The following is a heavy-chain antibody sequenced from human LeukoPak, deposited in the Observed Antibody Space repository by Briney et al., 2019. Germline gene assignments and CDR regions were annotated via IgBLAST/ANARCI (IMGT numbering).Heavy chain of an antibody. CDR1: GGSISSYY. CDR3: ARVYGSGYDFRGAFDI. D-gene: IGHD5-12*01. CDR2: IYYSGST. J-gene: IGHJ3*02. V-gene: IGHV4-59*01. Sequence: PSETLSLTCTVSGGSISSYYWSWIRQPPGKGLEWIGYIYYSGSTNYNPSLKSRVTISVDTSKNQFSLKLSSVTAADTAVYYCARVYGSGYDFRGAFDIWGEGTMVTVSS.